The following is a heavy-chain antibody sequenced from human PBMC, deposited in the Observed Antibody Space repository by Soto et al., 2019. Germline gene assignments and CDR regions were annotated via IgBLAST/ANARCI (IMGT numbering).Heavy chain of an antibody. Sequence: SETLSLTCTVSGGSISSGGYYWSWIRQHPGKGLEWIGYIYYCGSTYYNPSLKSRVTISVDTSKNQFSLKLSSVTAADTAVYYCARESLYYYDSSGSFDYWGQGTLVTVSS. CDR3: ARESLYYYDSSGSFDY. D-gene: IGHD3-22*01. V-gene: IGHV4-31*03. CDR1: GGSISSGGYY. J-gene: IGHJ4*02. CDR2: IYYCGST.